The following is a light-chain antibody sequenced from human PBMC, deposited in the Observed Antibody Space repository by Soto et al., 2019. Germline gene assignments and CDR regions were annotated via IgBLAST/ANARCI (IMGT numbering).Light chain of an antibody. V-gene: IGLV2-14*01. Sequence: QSALTQPASVSGSPGQSITISCIGTSSDIGAYNYVSWYQQHPGKAPKLIVFQVSFRPSAVSDRFSGSKSDNTASLTISGRQTEDEADYYWLSYTASSTFGFGTGTKVTGL. J-gene: IGLJ1*01. CDR3: LSYTASSTFG. CDR2: QVS. CDR1: SSDIGAYNY.